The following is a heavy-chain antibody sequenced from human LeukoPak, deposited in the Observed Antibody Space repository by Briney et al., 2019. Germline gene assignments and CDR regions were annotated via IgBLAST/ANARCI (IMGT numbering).Heavy chain of an antibody. J-gene: IGHJ5*02. CDR3: ARDRSSSWYVWFDP. V-gene: IGHV3-30-3*01. CDR1: GFTFSSYA. CDR2: ISYDGSNK. D-gene: IGHD6-13*01. Sequence: GGSLRLSCAASGFTFSSYAMHWVRQAPGKGLEWVAVISYDGSNKYYADSVKGRFTISRDNSKNTLYLQMNSLRAEDTAVYYCARDRSSSWYVWFDPWGQGTLVTVSS.